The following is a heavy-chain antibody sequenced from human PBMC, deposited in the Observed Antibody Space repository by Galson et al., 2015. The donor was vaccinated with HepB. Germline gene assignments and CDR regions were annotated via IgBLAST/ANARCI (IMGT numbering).Heavy chain of an antibody. V-gene: IGHV3-73*01. CDR1: GFTLSGSA. Sequence: LSLSCAASGFTLSGSAIHWVRQASGKGLEWVGRIRSKANSYATAYAASVKGRFTISRDDSKNTAYLQMNSLKTEETAVYYCTRSVGTYGKGMDVWGQGTTVTVSS. CDR3: TRSVGTYGKGMDV. D-gene: IGHD3-10*01. CDR2: IRSKANSYAT. J-gene: IGHJ6*02.